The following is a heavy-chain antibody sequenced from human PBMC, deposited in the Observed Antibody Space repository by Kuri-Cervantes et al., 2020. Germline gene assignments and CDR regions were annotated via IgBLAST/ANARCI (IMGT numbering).Heavy chain of an antibody. Sequence: GESLKISCAASGFTFSSYWMSWVRQAPGKGLEWVALISYDGSNTLYADSVRGRFTISRDNSKNTLYLRMSSLRPDDTAVYFCASPSWGSSGWYPTDYWGLGTLVTVSS. J-gene: IGHJ4*02. V-gene: IGHV3-30*03. CDR1: GFTFSSYW. CDR3: ASPSWGSSGWYPTDY. D-gene: IGHD6-19*01. CDR2: ISYDGSNT.